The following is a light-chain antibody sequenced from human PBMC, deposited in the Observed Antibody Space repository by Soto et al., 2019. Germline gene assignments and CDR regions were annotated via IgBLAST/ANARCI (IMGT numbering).Light chain of an antibody. CDR2: DAS. J-gene: IGKJ5*01. Sequence: PITHITFFLSSSFGDRMTNTFQASQDISNYLNWYQQKPGKAPKLLIYDASNLETGVPSRFSGSGSGTDFTFTISSLQPEDIATYYCQQYDNLSTFGHVRRLEI. CDR1: QDISNY. V-gene: IGKV1-33*01. CDR3: QQYDNLST.